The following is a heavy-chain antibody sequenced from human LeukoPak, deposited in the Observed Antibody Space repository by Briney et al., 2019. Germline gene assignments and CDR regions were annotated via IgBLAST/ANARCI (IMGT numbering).Heavy chain of an antibody. CDR1: GGSISSGGYY. J-gene: IGHJ6*03. CDR3: ARDLVWGIYYYYMDV. Sequence: PSETLSLTCTVSGGSISSGGYYWSWIRQPAGKGLEWIGRIYTSGSTNYNPSLKSRVTISVDTSKNQFSLKLSSVTAADTAVYYCARDLVWGIYYYYMDVWGKGTTVTVSS. CDR2: IYTSGST. D-gene: IGHD3-16*01. V-gene: IGHV4-61*02.